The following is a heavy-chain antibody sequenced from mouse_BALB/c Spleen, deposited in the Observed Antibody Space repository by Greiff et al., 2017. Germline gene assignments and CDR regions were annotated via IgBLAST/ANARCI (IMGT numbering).Heavy chain of an antibody. D-gene: IGHD1-2*01. V-gene: IGHV1-54*01. CDR3: ARYTTATGFAY. J-gene: IGHJ3*01. CDR2: INPGSGGT. Sequence: VQGVESGAELVRPGTSVKVSCKASGYAFTNYLIEWVKQRPGQGLEWIGVINPGSGGTNYNEKFKGKATLTAEKSSSTAYMQLSSLTSDDSAVYFCARYTTATGFAYWGQGTLVTVSA. CDR1: GYAFTNYL.